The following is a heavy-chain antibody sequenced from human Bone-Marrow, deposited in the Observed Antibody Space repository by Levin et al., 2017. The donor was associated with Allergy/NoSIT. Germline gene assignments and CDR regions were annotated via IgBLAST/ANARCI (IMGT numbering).Heavy chain of an antibody. Sequence: ETLSLTCAASGFTFNIYWFHWVRHVPGKGLMWVSRINRYGTTTTYADAVKGRFTISRDNAKNTVFLEMTRRTAASTGLYFCAREVSGNSRGYDYWGQGTLVTVAS. V-gene: IGHV3-74*03. CDR3: AREVSGNSRGYDY. CDR2: INRYGTTT. D-gene: IGHD2/OR15-2a*01. CDR1: GFTFNIYW. J-gene: IGHJ4*02.